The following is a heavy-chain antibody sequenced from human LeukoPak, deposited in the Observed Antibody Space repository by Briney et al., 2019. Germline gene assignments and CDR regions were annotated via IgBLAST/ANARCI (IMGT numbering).Heavy chain of an antibody. CDR2: IREDGGLK. J-gene: IGHJ3*01. V-gene: IGHV3-7*01. CDR1: GFNFHKYW. D-gene: IGHD5-24*01. Sequence: GGSLRLSCAASGFNFHKYWMTWVRQAPEKGLEWVANIREDGGLKYYADSVKGRFTISRDNDKRSVYLQINSLRVDDTAVYYCARDITPQMGDVYFDAFDVWGPGTTITVSS. CDR3: ARDITPQMGDVYFDAFDV.